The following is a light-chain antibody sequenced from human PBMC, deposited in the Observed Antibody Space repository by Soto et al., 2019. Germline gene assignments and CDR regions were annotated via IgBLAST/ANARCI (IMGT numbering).Light chain of an antibody. CDR2: EVS. CDR1: SSDVGGYNY. J-gene: IGLJ1*01. V-gene: IGLV2-14*01. CDR3: SSYTSSSTLCV. Sequence: QSALTQPASVSGSPGQSITISCTGTSSDVGGYNYVPWYQQHPGKAPKLMIYEVSNRPSGVSNRFSGSKSGNTASLTISGLQAEDEADYYCSSYTSSSTLCVFGTGTKLTVL.